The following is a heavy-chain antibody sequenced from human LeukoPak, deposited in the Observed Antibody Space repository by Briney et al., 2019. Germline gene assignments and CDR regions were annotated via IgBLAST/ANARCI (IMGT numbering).Heavy chain of an antibody. CDR3: ARGQATDAFDI. CDR1: GGSFSGYY. J-gene: IGHJ3*02. Sequence: TSETLSLTCAVYGGSFSGYYWSWIRQPPGKGLEWIGEINHSGSTNYNPSLKSRVTISVDTSKNQFSLKLSSVTAADTAVYYCARGQATDAFDIWGQGTMVTVSS. CDR2: INHSGST. V-gene: IGHV4-34*01.